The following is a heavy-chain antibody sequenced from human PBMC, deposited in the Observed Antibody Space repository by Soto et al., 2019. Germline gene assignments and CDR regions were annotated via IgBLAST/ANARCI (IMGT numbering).Heavy chain of an antibody. CDR1: GFTFSTYA. Sequence: EVQLLESGGGLVQPGGSLRLSCAASGFTFSTYAMNWVRQAPGNGLDWVSAISGSGGSIHYADSVKGRFTISRDNSKNTLYLQMNSRRDEDTAVYHCVKGYWKGDVWGQGTTVTVSS. CDR2: ISGSGGSI. CDR3: VKGYWKGDV. J-gene: IGHJ6*02. V-gene: IGHV3-23*01. D-gene: IGHD1-1*01.